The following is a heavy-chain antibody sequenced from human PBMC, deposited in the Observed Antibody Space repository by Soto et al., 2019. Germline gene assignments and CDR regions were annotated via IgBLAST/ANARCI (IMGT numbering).Heavy chain of an antibody. D-gene: IGHD3-10*01. V-gene: IGHV3-30*18. Sequence: GGSLRLSCAASGFTVSSKYMSWVRQAPGKGLEWVAVISYDGSNKYYADSVKGRFTISRDNSKNTLYLQMNSLRAEDTAVYYCAKDLRFGELLTFYFDYWGQGTLVTVSS. CDR1: GFTVSSKY. J-gene: IGHJ4*02. CDR2: ISYDGSNK. CDR3: AKDLRFGELLTFYFDY.